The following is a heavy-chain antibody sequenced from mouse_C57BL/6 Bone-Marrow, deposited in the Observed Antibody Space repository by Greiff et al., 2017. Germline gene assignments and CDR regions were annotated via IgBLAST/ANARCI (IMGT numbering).Heavy chain of an antibody. CDR3: ARHRLLSSFAY. J-gene: IGHJ3*01. V-gene: IGHV1-50*01. CDR1: GYTFTSYW. D-gene: IGHD2-1*01. CDR2: IDPSVSYT. Sequence: QVQLQQPGAELVKPGASVKLSCKASGYTFTSYWMQWVKQRPGQGLEWIGEIDPSVSYTNYNQKFKGKATLTVDTSSSTAYMQLSSLTSEDSAVEYCARHRLLSSFAYWGQGTMVTVSA.